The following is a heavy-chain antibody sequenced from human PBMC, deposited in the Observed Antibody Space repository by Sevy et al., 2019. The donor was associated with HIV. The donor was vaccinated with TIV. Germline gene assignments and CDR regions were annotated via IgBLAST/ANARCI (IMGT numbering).Heavy chain of an antibody. J-gene: IGHJ4*02. CDR3: AGNGPGGGLDY. CDR1: GYTFTSYG. Sequence: ASVKVSCKASGYTFTSYGISWVRQAPGQGLEWMGLISAYNGNTNYAQKLQGRVTMTTDTSTSTAYMELRSLGSDATAVYYCAGNGPGGGLDYWGQGTLVTVSS. V-gene: IGHV1-18*01. D-gene: IGHD3-16*01. CDR2: ISAYNGNT.